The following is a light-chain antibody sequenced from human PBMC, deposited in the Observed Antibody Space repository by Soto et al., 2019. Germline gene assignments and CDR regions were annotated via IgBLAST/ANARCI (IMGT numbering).Light chain of an antibody. V-gene: IGLV2-14*01. Sequence: QSALTQPASVSGSPGQSITISCTGTSSDVGAYKYVSWYQQHPGQAPKLMIYEVSNRPSGVSNRFSGSKSGNTASLTISGLQAEDEADYYCSSHTISSTVYVFGTGTKVTVL. CDR1: SSDVGAYKY. J-gene: IGLJ1*01. CDR3: SSHTISSTVYV. CDR2: EVS.